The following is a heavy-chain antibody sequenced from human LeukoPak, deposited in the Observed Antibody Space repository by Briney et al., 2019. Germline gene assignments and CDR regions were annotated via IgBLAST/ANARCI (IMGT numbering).Heavy chain of an antibody. V-gene: IGHV1-2*02. J-gene: IGHJ4*02. D-gene: IGHD3-9*01. CDR3: ANIMPGYYNGY. Sequence: ASVKVSCKASGYTFTGYYIHWVRQAPEQGLEWMGWINPDSGGTYYAQKFQGRVTMTRDTSISTAYMELSRLRSDDTAVYYCANIMPGYYNGYWGQGTLVTVSS. CDR2: INPDSGGT. CDR1: GYTFTGYY.